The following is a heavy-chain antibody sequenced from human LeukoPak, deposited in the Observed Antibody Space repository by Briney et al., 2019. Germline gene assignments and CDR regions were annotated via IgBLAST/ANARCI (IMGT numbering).Heavy chain of an antibody. D-gene: IGHD1-20*01. CDR3: AKDPTPPGTRNWNPGLQDY. CDR1: GGTFSSYA. CDR2: IIPILGIA. V-gene: IGHV1-69*04. Sequence: GASVKVSCKASGGTFSSYAISWVRQAPGQGLEWMGRIIPILGIANYAQKFQGRVTITADKSTSTAYMELSSLRSEDTAVYYCAKDPTPPGTRNWNPGLQDYWGQGTLVTVSS. J-gene: IGHJ4*02.